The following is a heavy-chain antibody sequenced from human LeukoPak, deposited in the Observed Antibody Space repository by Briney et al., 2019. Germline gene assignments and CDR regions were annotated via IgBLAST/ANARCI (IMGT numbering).Heavy chain of an antibody. V-gene: IGHV1-69*13. CDR2: IIPIFGTA. D-gene: IGHD3-3*01. Sequence: ASVKVSCKASGGTFSSYAISWVRQAPGQGLEWMGGIIPIFGTANYAQKFQGRVTITADESTSTAYMELSSLRSEDTAVYYCARVARGTIFGVVITSDYYYYYMDVWGKGTTVTVSS. J-gene: IGHJ6*03. CDR1: GGTFSSYA. CDR3: ARVARGTIFGVVITSDYYYYYMDV.